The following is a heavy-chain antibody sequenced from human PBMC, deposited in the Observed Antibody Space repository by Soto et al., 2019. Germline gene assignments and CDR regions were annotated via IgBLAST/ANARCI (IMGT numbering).Heavy chain of an antibody. CDR1: GGSVSSDNS. CDR3: ARRQRFDFWSSYSYSNHGLDV. Sequence: PSETLSLTCAVSGGSVSSDNSWTWVRQPPGKSLEWIGEVFRSGNSNSNPSLKSRVTMSVDKSKNQFSLRLNSVTAADTAVYYCARRQRFDFWSSYSYSNHGLDVWGQGTKVTVSS. J-gene: IGHJ6*02. D-gene: IGHD3-3*01. V-gene: IGHV4-4*02. CDR2: VFRSGNS.